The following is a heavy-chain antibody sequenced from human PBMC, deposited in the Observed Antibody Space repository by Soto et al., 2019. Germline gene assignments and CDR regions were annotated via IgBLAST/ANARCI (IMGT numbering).Heavy chain of an antibody. D-gene: IGHD2-15*01. Sequence: AGGSLRLSCAASGFTVSSNYMSWVRQAPGKGLEWVSVIYSGGSTYYADSVKGRFTISRDNSKNTLYLQMNSLRAEDTAVYYCARDVVVVAARAYPAFDIWGQGTMVTVSS. CDR1: GFTVSSNY. V-gene: IGHV3-66*01. J-gene: IGHJ3*02. CDR2: IYSGGST. CDR3: ARDVVVVAARAYPAFDI.